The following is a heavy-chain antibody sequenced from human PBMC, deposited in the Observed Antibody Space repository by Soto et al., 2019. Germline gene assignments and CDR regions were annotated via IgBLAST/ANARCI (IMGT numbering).Heavy chain of an antibody. CDR2: INHSGST. Sequence: SETLSFTCAVYGGSFSGYYWSWIRQPPGKGLEWIGEINHSGSTNYNPSLKSRVTISVDTSKNQFSLKLSFVTAADTAVYYCARAPDIVVVPAAPNWFDPWGQGTLVTVSS. D-gene: IGHD2-2*01. J-gene: IGHJ5*02. CDR1: GGSFSGYY. V-gene: IGHV4-34*01. CDR3: ARAPDIVVVPAAPNWFDP.